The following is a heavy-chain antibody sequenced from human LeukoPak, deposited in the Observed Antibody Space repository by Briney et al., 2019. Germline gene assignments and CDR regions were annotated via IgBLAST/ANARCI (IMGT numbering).Heavy chain of an antibody. CDR2: SDRDGNT. CDR3: ARDRSGSTH. CDR1: GFTFSNYA. Sequence: PGGSLRLSCAVSGFTFSNYAMTWIRQAPGKGLEWVSTSDRDGNTYYADSVTGRFTISRDNSKNTSYLQMNSLRAEDTAIYYCARDRSGSTHWGQGSLVTVSS. J-gene: IGHJ4*02. V-gene: IGHV3-23*01. D-gene: IGHD1-26*01.